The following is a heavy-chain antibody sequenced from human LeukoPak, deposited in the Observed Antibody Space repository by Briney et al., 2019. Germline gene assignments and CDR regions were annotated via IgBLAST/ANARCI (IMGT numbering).Heavy chain of an antibody. CDR1: GFTFSSYA. CDR3: ARDQPFPSTYFDY. J-gene: IGHJ4*02. Sequence: PGRSLRLSCAASGFTFSSYAMHWVRQAPGKGLEWVAVISYDGSNKYYADSVKGRFTISRDNSKNTLYLQMNSLRAEDTAVYYCARDQPFPSTYFDYWGQGTLVTVSS. D-gene: IGHD1-1*01. V-gene: IGHV3-30*04. CDR2: ISYDGSNK.